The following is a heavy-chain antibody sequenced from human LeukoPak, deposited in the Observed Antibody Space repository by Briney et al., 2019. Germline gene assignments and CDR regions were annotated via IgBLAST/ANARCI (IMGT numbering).Heavy chain of an antibody. CDR2: IYTSGST. Sequence: PSETLSLTCTVSGGSISSYYWSWIRQPAGKGLEWIGRIYTSGSTNYNPSLKSRVTMSVDTSKNQFSLRLSSVTAADTAVYYCARGFYYDSSGYYLDYWGQGTLVTVSS. V-gene: IGHV4-4*07. D-gene: IGHD3-22*01. CDR1: GGSISSYY. J-gene: IGHJ4*02. CDR3: ARGFYYDSSGYYLDY.